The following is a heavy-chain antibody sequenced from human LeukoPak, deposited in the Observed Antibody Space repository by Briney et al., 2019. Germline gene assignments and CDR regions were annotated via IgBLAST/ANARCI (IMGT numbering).Heavy chain of an antibody. V-gene: IGHV1-69*13. Sequence: GASVKVSCKASGGTFSSYAIGWVRQAPGQGLEWMGGIIPIFGTANYAQKFQGRVTITADESTSTAYMELSSLRSEDTAVYYCALVPAAEGYYYYGMDVWGQGTTVTVSS. J-gene: IGHJ6*02. D-gene: IGHD2-2*01. CDR1: GGTFSSYA. CDR3: ALVPAAEGYYYYGMDV. CDR2: IIPIFGTA.